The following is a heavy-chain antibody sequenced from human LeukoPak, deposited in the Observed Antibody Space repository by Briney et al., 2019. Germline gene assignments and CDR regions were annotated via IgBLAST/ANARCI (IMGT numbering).Heavy chain of an antibody. CDR1: GYTFSNYA. D-gene: IGHD3-22*01. V-gene: IGHV3-23*01. J-gene: IGHJ4*02. CDR3: PRNYCDWQRYYFEL. Sequence: GGSLILSCAASGYTFSNYAMSWVRQPPGKGLEWVSTISGSAYATYYADSVKGRFTISRDNSKNTLYLQLSTLRAEDTAIYYCPRNYCDWQRYYFELWGQGSLVAVSS. CDR2: ISGSAYAT.